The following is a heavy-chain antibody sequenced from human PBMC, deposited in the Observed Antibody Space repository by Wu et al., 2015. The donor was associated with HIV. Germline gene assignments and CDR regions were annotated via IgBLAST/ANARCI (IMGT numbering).Heavy chain of an antibody. J-gene: IGHJ4*02. CDR3: ATDLTRDSSGWSFFDY. D-gene: IGHD6-19*01. Sequence: ASVKVSCKVSGYTLTELSMHWVRQAPGKGLEWMGGFDPEDGETIYAQKFQGRVTMTEDTSTDTAYMELSSLRSEDTAVYYCATDLTRDSSGWSFFDYWGQGTLVTVSS. CDR2: FDPEDGET. V-gene: IGHV1-24*01. CDR1: GYTLTELS.